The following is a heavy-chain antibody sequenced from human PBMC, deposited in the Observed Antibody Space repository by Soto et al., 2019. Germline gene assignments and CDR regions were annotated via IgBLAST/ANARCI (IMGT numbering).Heavy chain of an antibody. CDR3: ETGIKYGAYSRWFDP. CDR2: MNPNSGNT. CDR1: GYTFTSYD. Sequence: QVQVVQSGAEVKKPGASVKVSCKASGYTFTSYDINWVRQATGQGLEYLGWMNPNSGNTAYVQKLQGRVTTTWAPSITPAYMELSSLRSADTAVYFCETGIKYGAYSRWFDPWGQGTLVTVSS. J-gene: IGHJ5*02. D-gene: IGHD4-17*01. V-gene: IGHV1-8*01.